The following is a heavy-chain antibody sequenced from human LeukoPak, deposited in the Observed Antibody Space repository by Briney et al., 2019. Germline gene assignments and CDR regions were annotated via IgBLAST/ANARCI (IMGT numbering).Heavy chain of an antibody. D-gene: IGHD1-26*01. CDR1: GGSISSYY. V-gene: IGHV4-59*01. Sequence: SETLSLTCTVSGGSISSYYWSWIRQPPAKGLEWIGYIYYSGSTNYNPSLKSRVTISVDTSKNQLSLKLSSVTAADTAVYYCARWNSASYSSDFWGQGALVTVSS. J-gene: IGHJ4*02. CDR3: ARWNSASYSSDF. CDR2: IYYSGST.